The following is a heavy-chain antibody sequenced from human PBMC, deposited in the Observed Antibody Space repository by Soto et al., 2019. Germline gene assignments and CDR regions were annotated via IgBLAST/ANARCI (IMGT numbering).Heavy chain of an antibody. Sequence: EVQLLESGGGLVQPGGSLRLSCAASGFSFSKYAMSWVRQAPGKGLDWVSGISDSGVTTSSADSVKGRFTISRDNSKNKMYLQMNSLRAEDTGVYYCAKGKGTGVTRVGAFDIWGQGTMVTVSS. J-gene: IGHJ3*02. CDR1: GFSFSKYA. CDR3: AKGKGTGVTRVGAFDI. CDR2: ISDSGVTT. V-gene: IGHV3-23*01. D-gene: IGHD2-8*02.